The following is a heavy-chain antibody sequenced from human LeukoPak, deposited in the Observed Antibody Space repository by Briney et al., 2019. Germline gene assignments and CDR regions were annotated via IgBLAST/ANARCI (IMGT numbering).Heavy chain of an antibody. CDR2: ISGSGYNA. Sequence: GGSLRLSCAASGFTFSNYAMSWVRQAPGKGLEWVSVISGSGYNAYYADSVKGRFTISRDNSKNMLYLQMNSLRAEDTAVYYCAKDWRYSGSPNWFDPWGQGTLVTVSS. D-gene: IGHD1-26*01. V-gene: IGHV3-23*01. CDR3: AKDWRYSGSPNWFDP. CDR1: GFTFSNYA. J-gene: IGHJ5*02.